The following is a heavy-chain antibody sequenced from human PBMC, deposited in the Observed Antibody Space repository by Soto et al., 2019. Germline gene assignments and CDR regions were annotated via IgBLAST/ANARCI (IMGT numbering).Heavy chain of an antibody. J-gene: IGHJ4*02. D-gene: IGHD6-19*01. CDR3: AKHGGSGSFDY. CDR2: ISFGGDDT. V-gene: IGHV3-23*01. Sequence: EVQLLNSGGGLVQPGGSLRLSCAVSGFPFSGSAMSWVRQAPGKGLEWVSSISFGGDDTNYADSVKGRFTISRDNSKNTLYLQTSSLRVEDTAVYYCAKHGGSGSFDYWGQGTLVTVSS. CDR1: GFPFSGSA.